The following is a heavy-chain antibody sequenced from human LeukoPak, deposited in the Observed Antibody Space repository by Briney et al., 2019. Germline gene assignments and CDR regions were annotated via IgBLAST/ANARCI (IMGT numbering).Heavy chain of an antibody. CDR1: GASISPYY. CDR3: ARGNNSPWDY. D-gene: IGHD1-14*01. V-gene: IGHV4-4*07. Sequence: SETLSLTCTVSGASISPYYWSWIRQPAGKGLEWIGRIYNSGYTNYNPSLESRVTMSLDTSKNEFSLKLSSVTAADTALYCCARGNNSPWDYWGQGILVTVSS. CDR2: IYNSGYT. J-gene: IGHJ4*02.